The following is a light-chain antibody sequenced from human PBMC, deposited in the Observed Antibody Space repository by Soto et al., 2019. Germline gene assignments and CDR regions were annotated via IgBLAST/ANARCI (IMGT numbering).Light chain of an antibody. CDR3: SSYAGSNNLHVL. CDR1: SIDFVTYNR. V-gene: IGLV2-18*02. CDR2: EAR. Sequence: QSVLTQPPSVSGSPGQSVTISCTGTSIDFVTYNRVSWYQQPPGTAPKLIIYEARNRPSGVPDRFSGSKSGNTASLTVSGLQAEDEADYYCSSYAGSNNLHVLFGGGTKLTVL. J-gene: IGLJ2*01.